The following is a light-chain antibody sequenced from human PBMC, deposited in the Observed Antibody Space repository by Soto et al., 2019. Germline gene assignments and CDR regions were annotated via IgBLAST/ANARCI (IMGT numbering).Light chain of an antibody. V-gene: IGLV6-57*04. CDR2: EDN. Sequence: NFMLTQPHSVSESPGKTVTISCTRSSGSIASNYVQWYQQRPGSAPTTVIYEDNQRPSGVPDRFSGSIDSSSNSASLTISRLKIEDEADYYCQSYHSSNVVFGGGTKLTVL. J-gene: IGLJ3*02. CDR1: SGSIASNY. CDR3: QSYHSSNVV.